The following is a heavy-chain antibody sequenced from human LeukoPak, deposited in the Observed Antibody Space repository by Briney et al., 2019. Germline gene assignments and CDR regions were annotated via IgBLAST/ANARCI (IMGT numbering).Heavy chain of an antibody. J-gene: IGHJ4*02. D-gene: IGHD3-22*01. CDR1: GGSIISYY. CDR2: IYTSGST. CDR3: ARSAARGYDSSGYYYFDY. V-gene: IGHV4-4*07. Sequence: PSETLSLTCTVSGGSIISYYWSWIRQPAGKGLEWIGRIYTSGSTNYNPSLKSRVTMSVDTSKNQFSLKLSSVTAADTAVYYCARSAARGYDSSGYYYFDYWGQGTLVTVSS.